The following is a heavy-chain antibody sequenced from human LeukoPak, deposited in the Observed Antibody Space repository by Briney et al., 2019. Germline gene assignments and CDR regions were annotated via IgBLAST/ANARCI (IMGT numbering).Heavy chain of an antibody. J-gene: IGHJ4*02. Sequence: GGSLRLSCAASGFTFTSYSMNWVRQAPGKGLEWVSSISRSSRYIYYADSVKGRFTISRDNAKNSLYLQMNSLRAEDTAVYYCARDYYGDYYFDPWGQGTLVTVSS. CDR2: ISRSSRYI. V-gene: IGHV3-21*01. CDR3: ARDYYGDYYFDP. D-gene: IGHD4-17*01. CDR1: GFTFTSYS.